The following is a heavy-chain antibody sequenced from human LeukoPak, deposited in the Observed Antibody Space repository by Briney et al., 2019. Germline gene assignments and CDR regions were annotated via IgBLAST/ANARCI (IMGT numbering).Heavy chain of an antibody. Sequence: GGSLRLSCAASRFTFSSYWMSWVRQAPGKGLEWVANIKQDGSEKYYVDSVKGRFTISRDNAKNSLYLQMNSLRAEDTAVYYCARFPDAFDIWGQGTMVTVSS. CDR2: IKQDGSEK. V-gene: IGHV3-7*01. J-gene: IGHJ3*02. CDR3: ARFPDAFDI. CDR1: RFTFSSYW.